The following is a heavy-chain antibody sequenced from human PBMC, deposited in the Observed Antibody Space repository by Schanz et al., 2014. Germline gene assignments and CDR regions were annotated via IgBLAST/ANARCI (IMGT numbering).Heavy chain of an antibody. Sequence: LQLQESGPGLVKASETLSLTCAVSGDSISSSTCNWGWIRQPPGKGLEWIGSTHYSGSTYYNPSLRGRAPVSGDVPGPRFPLNLPSVTAADTAVYYCARRGGPFGDWFDPWGRGTLVTVSS. CDR1: GDSISSSTCN. CDR2: THYSGST. D-gene: IGHD3-10*01. CDR3: ARRGGPFGDWFDP. V-gene: IGHV4-39*06. J-gene: IGHJ5*02.